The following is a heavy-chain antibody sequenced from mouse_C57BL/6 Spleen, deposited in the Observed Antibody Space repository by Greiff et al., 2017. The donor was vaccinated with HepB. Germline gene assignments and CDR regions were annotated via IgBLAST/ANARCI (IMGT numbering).Heavy chain of an antibody. V-gene: IGHV1-69*01. Sequence: VKLQQPGAELVMPGASVKLSCKASGYTFTSYWMHWVKQRPGQGLEWIGEIDPSDSYTNYNQKFKGKSTLTVDKSSSTAYMQLSSLTSEDSAVYYCARCYDAFDYWGQGTTLTVSS. J-gene: IGHJ2*01. CDR3: ARCYDAFDY. CDR1: GYTFTSYW. CDR2: IDPSDSYT. D-gene: IGHD2-3*01.